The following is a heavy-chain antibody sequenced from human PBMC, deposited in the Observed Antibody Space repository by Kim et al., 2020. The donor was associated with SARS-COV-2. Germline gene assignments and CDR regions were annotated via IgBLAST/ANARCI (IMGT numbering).Heavy chain of an antibody. J-gene: IGHJ4*01. CDR3: AKDGGAYYDFWSGYYPIDY. CDR1: GFTFSSYG. CDR2: ISYDGSNK. Sequence: GGSLRLSCAASGFTFSSYGMHWVRQAPGKGLEWVAVISYDGSNKYYADSVKGRFTISRDNSKNTLYLQMNSLRAEDTAVYYCAKDGGAYYDFWSGYYPIDYWGQEPWSPSPQ. V-gene: IGHV3-30*18. D-gene: IGHD3-3*01.